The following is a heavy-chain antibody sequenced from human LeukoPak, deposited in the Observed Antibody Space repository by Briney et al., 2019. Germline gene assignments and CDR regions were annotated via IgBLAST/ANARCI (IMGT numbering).Heavy chain of an antibody. CDR2: IKRKTGGGTT. V-gene: IGHV3-15*01. CDR1: GFIFSTTW. J-gene: IGHJ6*04. Sequence: PGGPLRLPCRALGFIFSTTWMSWVRQAPGKALKWVGRIKRKTGGGTTDYAARVKGRFTISRDDSKNTVYLQMNSLKTEDTAVYYCTPSYDFWSGYYWNVWGKGTTVTVSS. CDR3: TPSYDFWSGYYWNV. D-gene: IGHD3-3*01.